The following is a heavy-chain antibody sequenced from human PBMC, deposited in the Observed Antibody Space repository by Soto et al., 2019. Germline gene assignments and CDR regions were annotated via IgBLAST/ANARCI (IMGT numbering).Heavy chain of an antibody. V-gene: IGHV1-18*04. CDR1: GYTFTSYG. D-gene: IGHD3-3*01. Sequence: ASVKVSCKASGYTFTSYGISWVRQAPGQGLEWMGWISAYNGNTNYAQKLQGRVTMTTDTSTSTAYMELRSLRSDDTAVYYCARCRGITIFGVVTHYYYGMDVWGQGTTVTVSS. J-gene: IGHJ6*02. CDR3: ARCRGITIFGVVTHYYYGMDV. CDR2: ISAYNGNT.